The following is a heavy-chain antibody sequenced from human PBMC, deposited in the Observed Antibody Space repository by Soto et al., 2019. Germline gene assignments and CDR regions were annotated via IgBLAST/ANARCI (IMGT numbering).Heavy chain of an antibody. Sequence: SETLSLTCTVSGGSISSDYWSWIRQPPGKGLEWIGYIYYSGSTNYNPSLKSRVTISVDTSKNQFSLKLSSVTAADTAVYYCARVPPTTLTKVYYYYYYMVGWGKGTTVTVSS. CDR2: IYYSGST. D-gene: IGHD4-4*01. J-gene: IGHJ6*03. V-gene: IGHV4-59*01. CDR3: ARVPPTTLTKVYYYYYYMVG. CDR1: GGSISSDY.